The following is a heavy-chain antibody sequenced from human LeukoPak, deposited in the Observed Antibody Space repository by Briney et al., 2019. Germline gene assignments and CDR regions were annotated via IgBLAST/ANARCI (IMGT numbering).Heavy chain of an antibody. Sequence: GGSLRLSCAASGFTFSDYYMSWIRQAPGKGLEWVSYISSSGSTIYYADSVKGRFTISRDNAKNSLYLQMNSLRAEDTAVYFCARDRPRARYFDYWGQGTLVTVSS. CDR3: ARDRPRARYFDY. D-gene: IGHD2-15*01. J-gene: IGHJ4*02. CDR2: ISSSGSTI. CDR1: GFTFSDYY. V-gene: IGHV3-11*01.